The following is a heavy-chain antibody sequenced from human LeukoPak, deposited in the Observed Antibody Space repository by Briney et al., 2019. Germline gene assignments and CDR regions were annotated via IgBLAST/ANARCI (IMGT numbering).Heavy chain of an antibody. Sequence: PTGGSLRLSCAASGFTFSSYGMHWVRQAPGKRLEWVAFIRYDGSNKYYADSVKGRFTISRDNSKNTLYLQMNSLRAEDTAVYYCARGLHFRVYDSSDYYPYWGQGTLVTVSS. CDR3: ARGLHFRVYDSSDYYPY. CDR2: IRYDGSNK. J-gene: IGHJ4*02. CDR1: GFTFSSYG. V-gene: IGHV3-30*02. D-gene: IGHD3-22*01.